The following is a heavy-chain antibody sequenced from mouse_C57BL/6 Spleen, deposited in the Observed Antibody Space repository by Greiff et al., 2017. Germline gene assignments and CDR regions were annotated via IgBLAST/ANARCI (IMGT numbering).Heavy chain of an antibody. Sequence: QVQLQQSGAELMKPGASVKLSCKATGYTFTGYWIEWVKQRPGHGLEWIGEILPGSGSTNCNGKFKGKATFTADTSSNTAYMQLSSLTTEDSAIYYCARGATGTRFAYWGQGTLVTVSA. CDR3: ARGATGTRFAY. CDR1: GYTFTGYW. CDR2: ILPGSGST. J-gene: IGHJ3*01. V-gene: IGHV1-9*01. D-gene: IGHD4-1*01.